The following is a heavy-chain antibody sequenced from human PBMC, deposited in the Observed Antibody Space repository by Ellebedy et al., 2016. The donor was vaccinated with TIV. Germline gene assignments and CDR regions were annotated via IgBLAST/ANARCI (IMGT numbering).Heavy chain of an antibody. CDR3: SRDQDGMGGTSDY. J-gene: IGHJ4*02. CDR2: IDNDGSNT. Sequence: LSLTCXASGFTFRSYWMHWVRQVPGKGLMWVSRIDNDGSNTYYADSVKGRFTISRDNAKSTLYLQMNGLRAEDTAVYYCSRDQDGMGGTSDYWGQGTLVTVSS. CDR1: GFTFRSYW. D-gene: IGHD1-26*01. V-gene: IGHV3-74*01.